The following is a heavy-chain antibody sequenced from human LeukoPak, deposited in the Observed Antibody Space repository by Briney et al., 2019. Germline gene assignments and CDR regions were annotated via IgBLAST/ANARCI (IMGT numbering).Heavy chain of an antibody. J-gene: IGHJ5*02. CDR1: GGSISSYY. V-gene: IGHV4-59*12. CDR2: IYYSGST. Sequence: KPSETLSLTCTVSGGSISSYYWSWIRQPPGKGLEWIGYIYYSGSTNYNPSLKSRVTISVDTSKNQFSLKLSSVTAADTAVYYCARLRITIFSRRYNWFDPWGQGTLVTVSS. D-gene: IGHD3-9*01. CDR3: ARLRITIFSRRYNWFDP.